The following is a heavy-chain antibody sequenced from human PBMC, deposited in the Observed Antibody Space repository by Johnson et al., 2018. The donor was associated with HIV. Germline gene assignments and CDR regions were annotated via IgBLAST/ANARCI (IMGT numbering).Heavy chain of an antibody. V-gene: IGHV3-30*02. CDR3: AKDLFTEREDDVFDI. J-gene: IGHJ3*02. Sequence: QVQLVESGGGVVQPGRSLRLSCAASGFSFSNYAMHWVRQAPGKGLEWVAFIRYDGSNKYYADSVKGRLTISRDNSKNTLYLQMNSLRAEDTAVYYCAKDLFTEREDDVFDIWGQGTMVTVSS. CDR1: GFSFSNYA. D-gene: IGHD1-26*01. CDR2: IRYDGSNK.